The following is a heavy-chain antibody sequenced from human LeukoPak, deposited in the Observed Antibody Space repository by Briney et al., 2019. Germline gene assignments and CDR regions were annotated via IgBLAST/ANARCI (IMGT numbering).Heavy chain of an antibody. D-gene: IGHD2-21*02. Sequence: PSETLSLTCAVSGGSISSSNWWSWVRQPPGKGLEWIGEIYHSGSTNYNPSLKSRVTISVDKSKNQFSLKLSSVTAADTAVYYCAREGGGDYPWYFDLWGRGTLVTVSS. CDR1: GGSISSSNW. CDR2: IYHSGST. J-gene: IGHJ2*01. CDR3: AREGGGDYPWYFDL. V-gene: IGHV4-4*02.